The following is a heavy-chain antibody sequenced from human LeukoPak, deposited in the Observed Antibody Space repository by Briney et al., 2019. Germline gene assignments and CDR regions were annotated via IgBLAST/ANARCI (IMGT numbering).Heavy chain of an antibody. V-gene: IGHV3-30*02. Sequence: PGGSLRLSCAASGFTFSSDGMHWVRQAPGKGLEWVAFIRYDGSNKYYADSVKGRFTISRDNSKNTLYLQMNSLRAEDTAVYYCAKDREYSGYEYFDYWGQGTLVTVSS. D-gene: IGHD5-12*01. CDR2: IRYDGSNK. CDR3: AKDREYSGYEYFDY. CDR1: GFTFSSDG. J-gene: IGHJ4*02.